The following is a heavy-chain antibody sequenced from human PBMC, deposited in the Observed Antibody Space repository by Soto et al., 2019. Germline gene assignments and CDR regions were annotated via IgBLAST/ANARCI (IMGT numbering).Heavy chain of an antibody. CDR3: VRTSLVVAAATREDY. CDR1: GFTFSSYW. D-gene: IGHD2-15*01. CDR2: INSDGSST. V-gene: IGHV3-74*01. Sequence: PGGSLRLSCAASGFTFSSYWTHWVRQAPGKGLVWVSRINSDGSSTSYADSVKGRFTISRDNAKNTLYLQMNSLRAEDTAVYYCVRTSLVVAAATREDYWGQGTLVTVSS. J-gene: IGHJ4*02.